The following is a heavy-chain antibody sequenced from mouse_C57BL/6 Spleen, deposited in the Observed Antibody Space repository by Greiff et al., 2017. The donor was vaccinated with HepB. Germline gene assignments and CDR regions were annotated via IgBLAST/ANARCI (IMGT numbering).Heavy chain of an antibody. V-gene: IGHV14-2*01. CDR3: ARDYGSSSWFAY. CDR1: GFNIKDYY. CDR2: IDPEDGET. Sequence: VQLKESGAELVKPGASVKLSCTASGFNIKDYYMHWVKQRTEQGLEWIGRIDPEDGETKYAPKFKGKATITADTSSNKAYLQLSSLTSEDTAVYYCARDYGSSSWFAYWGQGTLVTVSA. D-gene: IGHD1-1*01. J-gene: IGHJ3*01.